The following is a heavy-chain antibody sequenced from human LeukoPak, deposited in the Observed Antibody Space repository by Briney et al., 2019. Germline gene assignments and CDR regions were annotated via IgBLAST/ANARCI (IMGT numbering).Heavy chain of an antibody. J-gene: IGHJ4*02. D-gene: IGHD1-26*01. CDR3: TRRANSGSPGI. CDR1: NASFNGYY. CDR2: ISHNEDT. V-gene: IGHV4-34*01. Sequence: PSETLSLTCAVYNASFNGYYWGWIRQPPGKGLEWMGEISHNEDTNYNPSLKSRVTMSVDASRKQFSLKLSSVTAADTAVYYCTRRANSGSPGIWGQGTLVTVSS.